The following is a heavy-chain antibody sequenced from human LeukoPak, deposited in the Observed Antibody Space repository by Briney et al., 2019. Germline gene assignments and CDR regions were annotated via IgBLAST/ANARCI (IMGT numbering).Heavy chain of an antibody. CDR1: GGSISSYY. CDR3: ARRHSGYDWDFDY. V-gene: IGHV4-59*08. CDR2: IFYSGST. D-gene: IGHD5-12*01. J-gene: IGHJ4*02. Sequence: SKTLSLTCTVSGGSISSYYWNWIRQPPGKGLEWIGYIFYSGSTNYNPSLKSRVTISVDTSKNQFSLKLSSVTAADTAIYYCARRHSGYDWDFDYWGQGTLVTVSS.